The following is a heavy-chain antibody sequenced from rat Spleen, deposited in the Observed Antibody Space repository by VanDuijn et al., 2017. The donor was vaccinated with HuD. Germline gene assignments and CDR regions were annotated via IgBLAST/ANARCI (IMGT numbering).Heavy chain of an antibody. D-gene: IGHD1-3*01. Sequence: EVQLVESGGGLVQPGRSLKLSCAASGFTFSDYNMAWVRQAPKKGLEWVATIIYDGSRTYYRDSVKGRFTISRDNAKSTLYLQMDSLRSEDTATYSCATHGYGSYGWFAYWGQGTLVTVSS. V-gene: IGHV5S10*01. J-gene: IGHJ3*01. CDR2: IIYDGSRT. CDR1: GFTFSDYN. CDR3: ATHGYGSYGWFAY.